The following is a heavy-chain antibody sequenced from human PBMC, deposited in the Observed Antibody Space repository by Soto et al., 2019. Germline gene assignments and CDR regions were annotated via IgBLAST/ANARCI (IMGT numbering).Heavy chain of an antibody. V-gene: IGHV1-46*01. Sequence: QVQLMQSGAEVKKPGASVKVSCKASGDTFTNYYIHWLRQAPGQGLEWMGTVNPSGGHTTYSQNFRGRVTMTRDTSTSTLYMELTSLTSDDTAVYYCARGGHVVVVTAAFDYWGQGTLVTVSS. CDR2: VNPSGGHT. J-gene: IGHJ4*02. CDR1: GDTFTNYY. CDR3: ARGGHVVVVTAAFDY. D-gene: IGHD2-21*02.